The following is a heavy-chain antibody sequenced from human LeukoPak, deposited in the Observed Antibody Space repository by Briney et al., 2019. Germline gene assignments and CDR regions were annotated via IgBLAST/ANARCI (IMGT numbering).Heavy chain of an antibody. V-gene: IGHV5-51*01. CDR1: GSIFTSYW. CDR2: IYPGGSDT. J-gene: IGHJ4*02. D-gene: IGHD6-13*01. CDR3: ARTDSSSWYYFDY. Sequence: GASLQISCKGSGSIFTSYWIGWVRPLPGKGLEWMGTIYPGGSDTKYSPSLQGQVTISADKSISTAYLQWSSLKASDTAMYYCARTDSSSWYYFDYWGQGTLVTVPS.